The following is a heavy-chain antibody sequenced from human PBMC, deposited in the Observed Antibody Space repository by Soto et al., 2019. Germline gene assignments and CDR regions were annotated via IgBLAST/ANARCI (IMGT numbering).Heavy chain of an antibody. V-gene: IGHV1-69*13. CDR2: IAPVFGRP. D-gene: IGHD5-12*01. CDR3: AREGSGYNF. Sequence: GASLKVACKASGGSLSNFGNGWVRQAPGQGLEWMGEIAPVFGRPNYAQRFRGRLTITADESTSTGYMELISLRSHDTAVYYCAREGSGYNFWGQGTQVTFSS. J-gene: IGHJ4*02. CDR1: GGSLSNFG.